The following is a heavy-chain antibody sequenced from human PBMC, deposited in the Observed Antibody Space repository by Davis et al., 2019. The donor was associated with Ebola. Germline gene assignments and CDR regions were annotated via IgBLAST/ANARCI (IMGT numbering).Heavy chain of an antibody. CDR2: ISSSSSYT. V-gene: IGHV3-11*05. CDR1: GFTFDDYA. CDR3: VKDSSNIWFDI. Sequence: GESLKISCAASGFTFDDYAMHWIRQAPGKGLEWVSYISSSSSYTNYADSVKGRFAISRDNSRGTLYLQMNSLRVEDSAIYYCVKDSSNIWFDIWGQGTLVTVSS. D-gene: IGHD2/OR15-2a*01. J-gene: IGHJ3*02.